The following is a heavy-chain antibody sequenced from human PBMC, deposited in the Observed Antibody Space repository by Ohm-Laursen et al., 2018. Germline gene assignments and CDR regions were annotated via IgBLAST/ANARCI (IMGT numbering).Heavy chain of an antibody. Sequence: SETLSLTCAVYGGSFSGYYWSWIRQPPGKGLEWIGEINHSGSTNYNPSLKSRVTISVDTSKNQFSLKLSSVTAADTAVYYCARGRGGDKDDDAFDIWGQGTMVTVSS. J-gene: IGHJ3*02. CDR3: ARGRGGDKDDDAFDI. D-gene: IGHD2-21*01. V-gene: IGHV4-34*01. CDR1: GGSFSGYY. CDR2: INHSGST.